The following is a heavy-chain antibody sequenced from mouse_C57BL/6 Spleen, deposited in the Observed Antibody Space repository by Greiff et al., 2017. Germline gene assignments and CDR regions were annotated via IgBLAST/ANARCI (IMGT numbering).Heavy chain of an antibody. V-gene: IGHV1-52*01. Sequence: QVQLQQPGAELVRPGSSVKLSCKASGSTFTSYWMHWVKQRPIQGLEWIGNIDPSDSETHYNQKFKDKATLTVDKSSSTAYMQLSSLTSEDSAVYYCAIVSSPLYYAMDYWGQGTSVTVSS. J-gene: IGHJ4*01. CDR3: AIVSSPLYYAMDY. CDR1: GSTFTSYW. D-gene: IGHD1-1*01. CDR2: IDPSDSET.